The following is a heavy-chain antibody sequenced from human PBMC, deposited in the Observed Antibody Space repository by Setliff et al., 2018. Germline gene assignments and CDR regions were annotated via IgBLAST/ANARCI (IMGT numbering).Heavy chain of an antibody. CDR2: ISFSSSSI. CDR3: ARAGGYDFHHLDY. V-gene: IGHV3-21*01. D-gene: IGHD5-12*01. Sequence: GGSLRLSCAASGFNFRNYNMHWVRQAPGKGLEWVSSISFSSSSISYASSVKGRFTISRDSAKNSLFLQMKSLRAEDTAVYYCARAGGYDFHHLDYWGQGILVTVSS. J-gene: IGHJ4*02. CDR1: GFNFRNYN.